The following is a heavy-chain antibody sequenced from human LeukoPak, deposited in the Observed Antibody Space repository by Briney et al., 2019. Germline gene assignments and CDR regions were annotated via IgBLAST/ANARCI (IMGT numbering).Heavy chain of an antibody. Sequence: SETLSLTCAVYGGSFSGYCWSWIRQPPGKGLEWIGEINHSGSTNYNPSLKSRVTISVDTSKNQFSLKLSSVTAADTAVYYCARTVRKGNYYYYGMDVWGQGTTVTVSS. CDR3: ARTVRKGNYYYYGMDV. CDR1: GGSFSGYC. J-gene: IGHJ6*02. V-gene: IGHV4-34*01. CDR2: INHSGST.